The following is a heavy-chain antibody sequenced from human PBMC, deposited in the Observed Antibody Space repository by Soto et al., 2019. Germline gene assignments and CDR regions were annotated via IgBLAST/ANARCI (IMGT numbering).Heavy chain of an antibody. V-gene: IGHV1-69*02. J-gene: IGHJ4*02. D-gene: IGHD3-16*01. CDR2: IIPILGIA. CDR3: ARVGEQRRSLGGFDY. Sequence: QVQLVQSGAEVKKPGSSVKVSCKASGGTFSSYTISWVRQAPGQGLEWMGRIIPILGIANYAQKFQGRVTITADKATRTAYMERSSLRTGDTAVYYCARVGEQRRSLGGFDYWGQGTLVAVSS. CDR1: GGTFSSYT.